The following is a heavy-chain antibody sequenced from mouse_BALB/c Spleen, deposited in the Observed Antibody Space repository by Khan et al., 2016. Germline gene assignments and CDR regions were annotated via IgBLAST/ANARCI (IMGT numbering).Heavy chain of an antibody. CDR1: GFSLTSYG. V-gene: IGHV2-9*02. D-gene: IGHD1-3*01. CDR3: ARLEDI. CDR2: IWAGGST. J-gene: IGHJ2*01. Sequence: QVRLQQSGPGLVAPSQSLSITCTVSGFSLTSYGVHWVRQPPGKGLEWLGVIWAGGSTNYNSALMSSMCISKDNSKSQVFLKMNSLQTDDTAMYYCARLEDIWGQGTTLTVSS.